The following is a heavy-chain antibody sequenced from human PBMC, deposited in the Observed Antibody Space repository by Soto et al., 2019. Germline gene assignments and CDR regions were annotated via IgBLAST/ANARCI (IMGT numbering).Heavy chain of an antibody. CDR3: ARDTSNWNYGDFDY. J-gene: IGHJ4*02. D-gene: IGHD1-7*01. CDR2: ISYDGSNK. Sequence: GGSLRLSCAASGFTFSSYAMHWVRQAPGKGLEWVAVISYDGSNKYYADSVKGRFTISRDNSKNTLYLQMNSLRAEDTAVYYCARDTSNWNYGDFDYWGQGTLVTVS. CDR1: GFTFSSYA. V-gene: IGHV3-30-3*01.